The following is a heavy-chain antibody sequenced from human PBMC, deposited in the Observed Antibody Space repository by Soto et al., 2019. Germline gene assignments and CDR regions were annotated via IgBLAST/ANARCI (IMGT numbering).Heavy chain of an antibody. D-gene: IGHD3-10*01. CDR1: GGSINGGNYY. J-gene: IGHJ4*02. CDR3: ARLYYYGSGSYYPGPFDY. Sequence: QVQLQESGPGLVKPSETLSLTCTVSGGSINGGNYYWSWIRQHPGKGLEWIGYIYYSGSTYCNPSLKSRVTISVDASKHQFPLKLTSVTAADTAVYYCARLYYYGSGSYYPGPFDYWGQGTLVTVSS. V-gene: IGHV4-31*03. CDR2: IYYSGST.